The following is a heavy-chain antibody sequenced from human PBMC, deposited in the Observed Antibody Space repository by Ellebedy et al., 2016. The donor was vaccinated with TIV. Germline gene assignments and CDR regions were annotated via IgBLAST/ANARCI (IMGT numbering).Heavy chain of an antibody. CDR1: GGSVSSDY. D-gene: IGHD2/OR15-2a*01. CDR2: VFHTGTS. CDR3: AREYPGYFQH. V-gene: IGHV4-59*08. Sequence: SETLSLTCNVSGGSVSSDYWNWMRRPPGKGLEWIGYVFHTGTSNYNPSLRSRVSMSVDTSKRQFSLRLTSVTAADTAVYYCAREYPGYFQHWGQGTLVTVSS. J-gene: IGHJ1*01.